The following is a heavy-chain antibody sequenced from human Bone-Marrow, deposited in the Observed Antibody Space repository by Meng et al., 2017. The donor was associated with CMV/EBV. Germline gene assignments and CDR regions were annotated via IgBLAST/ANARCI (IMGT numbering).Heavy chain of an antibody. D-gene: IGHD4-11*01. V-gene: IGHV3-21*01. CDR3: ARVDFGTTVTHALVYGMDV. CDR1: GFTFSSYS. Sequence: GGSLRLSCAASGFTFSSYSMNWVRQAPGKRLEWVSSISSSSSYIYYADSVKGRFTISRDNAKNSLYLQMNSLRAEDTAVYYCARVDFGTTVTHALVYGMDVWGQGTTVTVSS. CDR2: ISSSSSYI. J-gene: IGHJ6*02.